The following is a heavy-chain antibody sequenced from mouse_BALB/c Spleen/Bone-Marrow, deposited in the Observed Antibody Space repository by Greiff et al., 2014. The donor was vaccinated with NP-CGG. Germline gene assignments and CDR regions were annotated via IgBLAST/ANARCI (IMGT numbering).Heavy chain of an antibody. Sequence: EVMLVESGGGLVQPGGSLRLSCATSGFTFTDYYMSWVRQPPGKALEWLGFIRNKANGYTTDYSASVKGRFTISRDNSQSILYLQMNTLRAEDSATYYCAREYGYFDVWGAGTTVTVSS. CDR3: AREYGYFDV. D-gene: IGHD1-1*02. CDR1: GFTFTDYY. J-gene: IGHJ1*01. V-gene: IGHV7-3*02. CDR2: IRNKANGYTT.